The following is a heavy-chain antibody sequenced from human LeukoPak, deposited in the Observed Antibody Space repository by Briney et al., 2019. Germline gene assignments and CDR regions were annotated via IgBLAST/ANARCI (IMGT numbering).Heavy chain of an antibody. Sequence: PSETLSLTCAVYGGSFSGYYWSWIRQPPGKGLEWIGEINHSGSTNYNPSLKSRVTISVDTSKNQFSLKLGSVTAADTAVYYCARHETTVTTNYFDYWGQGTLVTVSS. V-gene: IGHV4-34*01. D-gene: IGHD4-11*01. CDR1: GGSFSGYY. CDR3: ARHETTVTTNYFDY. J-gene: IGHJ4*02. CDR2: INHSGST.